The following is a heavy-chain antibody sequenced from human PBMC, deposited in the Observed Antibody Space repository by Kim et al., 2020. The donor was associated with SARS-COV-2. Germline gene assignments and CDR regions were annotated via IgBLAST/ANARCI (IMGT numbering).Heavy chain of an antibody. J-gene: IGHJ4*02. CDR3: AKDRIAYCGGDCYDTDY. V-gene: IGHV3-30*02. D-gene: IGHD2-21*02. Sequence: SVKGRFTISRDNAKNTLYLQMNSLRAEDTAIYDCAKDRIAYCGGDCYDTDYWGQGTLVTVSS.